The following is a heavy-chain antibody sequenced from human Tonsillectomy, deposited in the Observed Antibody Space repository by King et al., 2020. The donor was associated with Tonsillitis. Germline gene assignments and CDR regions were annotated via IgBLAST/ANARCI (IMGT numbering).Heavy chain of an antibody. J-gene: IGHJ4*02. CDR2: ISFDGNKK. CDR1: GFIFSTYG. Sequence: VQLVESGGGVVQPGRSLTLSCTTSGFIFSTYGMHWVRQGPGKGLEWLALISFDGNKKDYADSVKGRFTISRDNSKNTLYLQMDGLRSEDTATYYCSTRGLYDTPGSAPRWGQGTLVIVSS. CDR3: STRGLYDTPGSAPR. V-gene: IGHV3-33*05. D-gene: IGHD6-19*01.